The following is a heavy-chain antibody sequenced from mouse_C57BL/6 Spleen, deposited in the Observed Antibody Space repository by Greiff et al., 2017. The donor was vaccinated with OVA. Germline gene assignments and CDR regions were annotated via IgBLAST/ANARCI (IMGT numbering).Heavy chain of an antibody. J-gene: IGHJ2*01. CDR3: ASTNWDEEDY. Sequence: EVQLQQSGPELVKPGASVKISCKASGYTFTDYYMNWVKQSHGKSLEWIGDINPNNGGTSYNQKFKGKATLTVDKSSSTAYMELRSLTSEDSAVYYCASTNWDEEDYWGQGTTLTVSS. D-gene: IGHD4-1*01. CDR1: GYTFTDYY. CDR2: INPNNGGT. V-gene: IGHV1-26*01.